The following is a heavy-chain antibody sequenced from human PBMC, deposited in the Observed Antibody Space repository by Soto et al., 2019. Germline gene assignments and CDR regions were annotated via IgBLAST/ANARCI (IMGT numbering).Heavy chain of an antibody. D-gene: IGHD2-15*01. V-gene: IGHV3-48*01. CDR1: GFTFSTYS. CDR3: ARDRGCSGGICYRDLGY. J-gene: IGHJ4*02. Sequence: EVQLVESGGGLVQPGGSLRLSCAASGFTFSTYSMSWVRQAPGKGLEWVSYISSTSNTIYYTDSVKGRFTISRDNAKNSLYLHMNSLSGEDTAVYYCARDRGCSGGICYRDLGYWGQGTLVTVSS. CDR2: ISSTSNTI.